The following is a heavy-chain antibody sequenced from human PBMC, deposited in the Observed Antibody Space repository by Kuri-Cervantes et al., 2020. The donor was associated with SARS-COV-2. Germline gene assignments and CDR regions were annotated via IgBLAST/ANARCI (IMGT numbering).Heavy chain of an antibody. J-gene: IGHJ3*02. CDR2: ISSSSSTI. CDR1: GFTFSSYS. CDR3: AKHLPYTMIVVGAFDI. D-gene: IGHD3-22*01. Sequence: GESLKISCAASGFTFSSYSMNWVRQAPGKGLEWVSYISSSSSTIYYADSVKGRFTISRDNAKNTLYLQMNSLRAEDTAIYYCAKHLPYTMIVVGAFDIWGQGTMVTVSS. V-gene: IGHV3-48*01.